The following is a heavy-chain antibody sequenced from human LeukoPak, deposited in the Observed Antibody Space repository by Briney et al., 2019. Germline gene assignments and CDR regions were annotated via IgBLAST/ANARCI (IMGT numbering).Heavy chain of an antibody. CDR2: INTGGSST. V-gene: IGHV3-74*01. J-gene: IGHJ4*02. Sequence: PGGSLRLSCAASGFTFSSYWMHWVRQVPGKGLVWVSRINTGGSSTTYADSVKGRFTISRDNAKNTLYLQMDSLRAEDTGVYYCARSNHADDYWGQGTPVTVSS. CDR3: ARSNHADDY. D-gene: IGHD1-14*01. CDR1: GFTFSSYW.